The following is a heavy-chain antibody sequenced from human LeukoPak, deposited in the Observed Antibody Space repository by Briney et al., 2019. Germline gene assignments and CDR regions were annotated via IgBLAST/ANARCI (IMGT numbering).Heavy chain of an antibody. Sequence: GGSLRLSCAASGFTFSSYAMSWVRQAPGKGLEWVSAISGSGGSTYYADSVKGRFTISRDNSKNTLYLQMNSLRAEDTAVYSCAKDTTYYDFWSHFDYWGQGTLVTVSS. J-gene: IGHJ4*02. CDR2: ISGSGGST. D-gene: IGHD3-3*01. V-gene: IGHV3-23*01. CDR1: GFTFSSYA. CDR3: AKDTTYYDFWSHFDY.